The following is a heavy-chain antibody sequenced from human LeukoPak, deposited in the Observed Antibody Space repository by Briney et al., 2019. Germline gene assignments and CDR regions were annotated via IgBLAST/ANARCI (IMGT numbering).Heavy chain of an antibody. D-gene: IGHD5-24*01. CDR2: IIPIFGTA. V-gene: IGHV1-69*05. Sequence: ASVKVSCKASGGTFSSYAISWVRQAPGQGLEWMGGIIPIFGTANYAQEFQGRVMITTDESTSTAYMELSSLRSEDTAVYYCARGRWLQPWGYFDYWGQGTLVTLSS. CDR3: ARGRWLQPWGYFDY. J-gene: IGHJ4*02. CDR1: GGTFSSYA.